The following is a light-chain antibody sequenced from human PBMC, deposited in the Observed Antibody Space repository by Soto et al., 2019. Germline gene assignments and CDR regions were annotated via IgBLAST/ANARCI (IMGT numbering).Light chain of an antibody. CDR2: GAS. CDR3: QQYGSSPRT. CDR1: QTISNTY. Sequence: EIVLTQSPGTLSLSPGETATHSCRASQTISNTYLAWYQQKPGQAPRLLIYGASTRATGIPGRFSGSESGTDFTLTVNRLEPQDFAVYYCQQYGSSPRTFGQGTKVEI. V-gene: IGKV3-20*01. J-gene: IGKJ1*01.